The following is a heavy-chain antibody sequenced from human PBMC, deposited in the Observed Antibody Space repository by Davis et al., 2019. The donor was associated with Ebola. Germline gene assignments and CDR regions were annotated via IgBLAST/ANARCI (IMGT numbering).Heavy chain of an antibody. CDR2: ISSSSSYI. D-gene: IGHD4-17*01. CDR3: AKSTVTTVTTPGY. V-gene: IGHV3-21*01. Sequence: PGGSLRLSCAASGFTFSSYSMNWVRQAPGKGLEWVSSISSSSSYIYYADSVKGRFTNSRDNAKNSLYLQMNSLRAEDTAVYYCAKSTVTTVTTPGYWGQGTLVTVSS. CDR1: GFTFSSYS. J-gene: IGHJ4*02.